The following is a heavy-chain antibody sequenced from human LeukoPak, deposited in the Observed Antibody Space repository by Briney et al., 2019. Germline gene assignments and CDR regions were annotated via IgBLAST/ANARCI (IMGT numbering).Heavy chain of an antibody. V-gene: IGHV3-21*01. J-gene: IGHJ5*02. CDR1: GFTFSSYS. Sequence: GGSLRLSCAASGFTFSSYSMNWVRQAPGKGLEWVSSISSSSSYIYYADPVKGRFTISRDNAKNSLYLQMNSLRAEDTAVYYCAREATVNIVVVPAPNWFDPWSQGTLVTVSS. CDR3: AREATVNIVVVPAPNWFDP. CDR2: ISSSSSYI. D-gene: IGHD2-2*01.